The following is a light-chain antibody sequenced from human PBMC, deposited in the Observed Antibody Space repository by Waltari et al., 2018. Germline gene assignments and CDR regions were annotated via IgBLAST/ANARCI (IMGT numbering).Light chain of an antibody. V-gene: IGLV2-23*01. CDR1: SSDVGNYNL. Sequence: QSALTQPASVSGSPGQSITISCTGTSSDVGNYNLVSWYQQYPGKAPKVMIYDDKRRPSGVSDRFSGSKSGNTASLTISGVQAEDEADYYCCSYAGSYTWVFGGGTKLTVL. J-gene: IGLJ3*02. CDR2: DDK. CDR3: CSYAGSYTWV.